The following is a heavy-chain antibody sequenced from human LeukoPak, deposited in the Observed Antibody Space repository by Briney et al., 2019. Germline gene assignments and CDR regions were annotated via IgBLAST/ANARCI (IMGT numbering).Heavy chain of an antibody. CDR1: GYTFTGYY. Sequence: ASVSVSCTASGYTFTGYYMHWVRQAPGQGLEWMGWINPNSGGTNYAQKFQGRVTMTRDTSISTAYMELSRLRSDDTAVYYCARAGPTELLGAFDIWGQGTMVTVSS. J-gene: IGHJ3*02. V-gene: IGHV1-2*02. CDR3: ARAGPTELLGAFDI. CDR2: INPNSGGT. D-gene: IGHD1-26*01.